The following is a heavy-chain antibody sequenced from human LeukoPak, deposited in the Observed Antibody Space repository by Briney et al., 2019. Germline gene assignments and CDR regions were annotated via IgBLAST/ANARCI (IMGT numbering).Heavy chain of an antibody. D-gene: IGHD6-13*01. CDR3: ARVRAAAGSFDY. J-gene: IGHJ4*02. Sequence: GGSLRLSCAASGFTFSSYAMSWVRQAPGKGLEWVSAISGSGGSTYYADSVKGRFTISRDNAKNSLYLQMNSLRAEDTAVYYCARVRAAAGSFDYWGQGTLVTVSS. CDR2: ISGSGGST. CDR1: GFTFSSYA. V-gene: IGHV3-23*01.